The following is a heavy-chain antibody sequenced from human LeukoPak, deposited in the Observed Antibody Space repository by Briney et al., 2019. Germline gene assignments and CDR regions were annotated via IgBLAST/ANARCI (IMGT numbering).Heavy chain of an antibody. J-gene: IGHJ4*02. V-gene: IGHV1-2*06. CDR1: GYTFTNYH. Sequence: ASVKVSCKASGYTFTNYHMHWVRQAPGQGLEWMGRIYPSSGGTNYAQKFQGRITLTTDTSINTAYMELSRLRFDDTAVYYCARDLPFEDWGQGTLVTVSS. D-gene: IGHD2/OR15-2a*01. CDR3: ARDLPFED. CDR2: IYPSSGGT.